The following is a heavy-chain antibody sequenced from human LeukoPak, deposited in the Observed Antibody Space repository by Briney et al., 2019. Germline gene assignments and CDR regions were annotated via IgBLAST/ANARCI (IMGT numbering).Heavy chain of an antibody. D-gene: IGHD3-3*01. CDR3: AKDGVPYDFWSALSWFDP. Sequence: GGSLRLSCAASGFTFSSYAMSWVRQAPGKGLEWVSAISGSGGSTYYADSVKGRFTISRDNSKNTLYLQMNSLRAEDTAVYYCAKDGVPYDFWSALSWFDPWGQGTLVTVSS. V-gene: IGHV3-23*01. J-gene: IGHJ5*02. CDR1: GFTFSSYA. CDR2: ISGSGGST.